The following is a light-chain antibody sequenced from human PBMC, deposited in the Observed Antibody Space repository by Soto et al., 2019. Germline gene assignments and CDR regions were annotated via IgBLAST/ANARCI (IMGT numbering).Light chain of an antibody. CDR3: QQYNNWPQT. V-gene: IGKV3-15*01. CDR1: QSVSSN. CDR2: GAS. J-gene: IGKJ5*01. Sequence: EIVMPQSPATLSVSPGERATLSCRASQSVSSNLAWYQQRPGQAPRLLISGASVRATDIPARFSGSGSGTEFTLTISSLQSEYFAVYFCQQYNNWPQTFGQGTRLEIK.